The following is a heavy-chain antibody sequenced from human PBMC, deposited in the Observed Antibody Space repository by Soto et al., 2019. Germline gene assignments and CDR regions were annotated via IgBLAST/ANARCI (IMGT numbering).Heavy chain of an antibody. CDR1: GGPVSSGSYC. CDR3: ARAGGSVVVRAMDV. CDR2: ICHSGST. J-gene: IGHJ6*02. Sequence: QVQLQESGPGLVKPSETLSLTCTVSGGPVSSGSYCWSWIRQPPGKGLEWIGYICHSGSTNSNPSLKSRVSISVDTSKNQFSLNLNSMTAADTAVYYCARAGGSVVVRAMDVWGQGTTVTVSS. V-gene: IGHV4-61*01. D-gene: IGHD2-21*01.